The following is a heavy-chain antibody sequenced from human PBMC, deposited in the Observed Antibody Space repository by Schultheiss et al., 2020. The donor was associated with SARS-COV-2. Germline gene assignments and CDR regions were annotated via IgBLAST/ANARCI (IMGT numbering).Heavy chain of an antibody. V-gene: IGHV1-2*02. CDR2: INPNSGGT. CDR3: AVYYYGSGGGYYFDY. Sequence: ASVKVSCKASGYTFTSYYMHWVRQAPGQGLEWMGWINPNSGGTNYAQKFQGRVTMTRDTSITTAYMELSRLRSEDTAVYYCAVYYYGSGGGYYFDYWGQGTLVTVSS. J-gene: IGHJ4*02. D-gene: IGHD3-10*01. CDR1: GYTFTSYY.